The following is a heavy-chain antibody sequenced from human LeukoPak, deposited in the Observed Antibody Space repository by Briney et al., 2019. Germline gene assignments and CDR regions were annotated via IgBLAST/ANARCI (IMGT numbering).Heavy chain of an antibody. CDR2: INHSGST. J-gene: IGHJ6*02. CDR1: GGSFSGYY. V-gene: IGHV4-34*01. Sequence: SETLSLTCAVYGGSFSGYYWSWIRQPPGKGLEWIGEINHSGSTNYNPSLKSRVTISVDTSKNQFSLKLSSVTAADTAVYYCARSRPPDYYYGMDVWGQGTTVTVSS. CDR3: ARSRPPDYYYGMDV.